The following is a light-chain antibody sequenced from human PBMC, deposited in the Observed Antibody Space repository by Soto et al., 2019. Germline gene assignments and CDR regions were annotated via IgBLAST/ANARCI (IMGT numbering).Light chain of an antibody. V-gene: IGKV1-9*01. CDR2: GAS. CDR1: QGISSF. J-gene: IGKJ4*01. CDR3: PQLNSFPLT. Sequence: DIQLTQSPSFLSASVGDRVTITCRASQGISSFLAWHQQKPGKAPKLLMYGASTLQTGVQSRFSGSGSGTEFTLTISSLQPEDFATYYCPQLNSFPLTFGGGTKVEIK.